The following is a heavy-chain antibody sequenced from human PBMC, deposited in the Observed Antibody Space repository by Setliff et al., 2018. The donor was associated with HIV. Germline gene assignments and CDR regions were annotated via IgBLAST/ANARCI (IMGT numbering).Heavy chain of an antibody. CDR3: ARGGGYDRSGYYPFDY. J-gene: IGHJ4*02. Sequence: SETLSLTCSVSGGSINSDNYYWGWIRQAPGKGLEWIGSIYYSGTTYYNPSLKSRVTMSVDTSKNQFPLKLSSVTAADTAVYYCARGGGYDRSGYYPFDYWGQGTPVTVAS. V-gene: IGHV4-39*06. CDR2: IYYSGTT. CDR1: GGSINSDNYY. D-gene: IGHD3-22*01.